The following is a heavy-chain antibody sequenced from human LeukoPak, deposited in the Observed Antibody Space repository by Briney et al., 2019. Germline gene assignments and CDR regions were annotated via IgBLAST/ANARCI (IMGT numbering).Heavy chain of an antibody. J-gene: IGHJ6*03. Sequence: ASVKVSCKASGYTFTSYGISWVRQAPGQGLEWMGWISAYNGNTNYAQKLQGRVTMTTDTSTSTAYMELRSLRSDDTAVYYCAREAHDIVVVPAAIFGAYYMDVWGKGTTVTVSS. D-gene: IGHD2-2*01. CDR1: GYTFTSYG. CDR2: ISAYNGNT. V-gene: IGHV1-18*01. CDR3: AREAHDIVVVPAAIFGAYYMDV.